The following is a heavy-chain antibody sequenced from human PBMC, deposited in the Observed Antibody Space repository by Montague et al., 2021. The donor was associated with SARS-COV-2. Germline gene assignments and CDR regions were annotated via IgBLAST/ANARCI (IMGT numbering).Heavy chain of an antibody. Sequence: SETLSLTCTIPVSSNSSANWNCTRLNPSHVEGRMWSGGIKYSGSTYYNPSLKSRVTISVDTSKNQFSLKLSSVTAADTAVYYCARDPEETYSSSWYYYYGMDVWGQGTTVTVSS. CDR2: IKYSGST. CDR3: ARDPEETYSSSWYYYYGMDV. V-gene: IGHV4-39*07. D-gene: IGHD6-13*01. CDR1: VSSNSSAN. J-gene: IGHJ6*02.